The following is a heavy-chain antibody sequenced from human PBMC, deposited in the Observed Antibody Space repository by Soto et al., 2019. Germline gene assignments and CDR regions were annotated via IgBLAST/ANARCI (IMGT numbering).Heavy chain of an antibody. Sequence: EVQMVESGGGLVQPGGSLRLSCAASGFTISSYSMNWVRQAPGKGLEWISYISPSSSTIYYADSVKGRFTISRDNAKNSLYLQMNRLRDEDTAVYYCARDSGVESGMHGGYWGQGTLVTVSS. CDR3: ARDSGVESGMHGGY. CDR1: GFTISSYS. CDR2: ISPSSSTI. V-gene: IGHV3-48*02. D-gene: IGHD1-26*01. J-gene: IGHJ4*02.